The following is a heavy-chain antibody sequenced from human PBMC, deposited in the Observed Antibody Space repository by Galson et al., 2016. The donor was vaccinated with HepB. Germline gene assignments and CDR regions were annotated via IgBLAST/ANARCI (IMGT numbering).Heavy chain of an antibody. CDR2: TYYRSKWYT. D-gene: IGHD4-23*01. CDR3: ARDPPVSNSIFDM. CDR1: GDSVSSNSAA. V-gene: IGHV6-1*01. Sequence: CAISGDSVSSNSAAWNWIRQSPSRGLEWLGRTYYRSKWYTDYAVSVKSRITVNPDTSKNRFSLQLNSVTPEDTAVYYCARDPPVSNSIFDMWGQGTMVTVSS. J-gene: IGHJ3*02.